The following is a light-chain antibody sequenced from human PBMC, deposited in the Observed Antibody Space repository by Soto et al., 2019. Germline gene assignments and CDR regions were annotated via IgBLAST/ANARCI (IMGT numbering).Light chain of an antibody. CDR3: LQALQTPVT. J-gene: IGKJ4*02. V-gene: IGKV2-28*01. Sequence: DLVMTQSPLSLPVAPGEPASISCRSSQSLLHRDGSNHLDWYVQKPGQSPQLLMHLGSNRASGVPVRFSGSGSGSDLTLKISRVEADDVGIYYCLQALQTPVTFGGETKVEIK. CDR1: QSLLHRDGSNH. CDR2: LGS.